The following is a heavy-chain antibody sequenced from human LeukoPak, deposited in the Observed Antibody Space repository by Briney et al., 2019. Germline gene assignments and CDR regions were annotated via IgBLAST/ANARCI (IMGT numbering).Heavy chain of an antibody. CDR2: FYFGGSN. J-gene: IGHJ4*02. D-gene: IGHD6-13*01. V-gene: IGHV4-39*07. CDR3: ASSHSATWYDD. CDR1: GDAISSNNRY. Sequence: SETLSLTCTVSGDAISSNNRYWGWIRQPPGKGLEWIGSFYFGGSNYYSPSLRSRVIISLDTSKNQFSLALNFVTAADTAMYYCASSHSATWYDDWGQGALVTVS.